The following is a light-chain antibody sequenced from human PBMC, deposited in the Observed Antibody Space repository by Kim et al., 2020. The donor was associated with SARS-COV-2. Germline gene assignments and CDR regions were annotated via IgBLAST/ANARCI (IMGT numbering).Light chain of an antibody. Sequence: SPGERATLSCRASQSVSSTYLAWYQQKPGQAPRLLIYGASSRATGIPDRFSGSGSGTDFTLTISRLEPEDFAVYYCQQYYDSPQTFGQGTKLEI. V-gene: IGKV3-20*01. CDR1: QSVSSTY. CDR3: QQYYDSPQT. J-gene: IGKJ2*01. CDR2: GAS.